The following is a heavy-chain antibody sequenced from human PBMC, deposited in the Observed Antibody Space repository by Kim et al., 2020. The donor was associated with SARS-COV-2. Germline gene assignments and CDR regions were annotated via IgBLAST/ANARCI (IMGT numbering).Heavy chain of an antibody. CDR2: FYSGDRNP. V-gene: IGHV3-23*03. J-gene: IGHJ3*02. CDR1: GFTFSNYA. CDR3: AKGKYSNIWPGDAFDI. D-gene: IGHD6-13*01. Sequence: GGSLRLSCAASGFTFSNYAMTWVRQAPGKGLEWVSVFYSGDRNPYYIDSVKGRFTISRDNAKNTLYLEMNSLRAEDTAVYYCAKGKYSNIWPGDAFDIWGQGTMVTVSS.